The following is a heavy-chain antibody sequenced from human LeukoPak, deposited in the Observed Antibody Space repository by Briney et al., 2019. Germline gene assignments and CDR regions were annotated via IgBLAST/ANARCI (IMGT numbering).Heavy chain of an antibody. CDR2: ISWNGDYI. Sequence: GRSLRLSCAASGFNFKNYAIHWVRQVPGKGLEWVSGISWNGDYIGYADSVKGRFTISRDNAKNSLYLQMNSLRPEDTALYYCLKDMDNNGWGWGQGTLVTVSA. J-gene: IGHJ4*02. CDR1: GFNFKNYA. CDR3: LKDMDNNGWG. D-gene: IGHD3-22*01. V-gene: IGHV3-9*01.